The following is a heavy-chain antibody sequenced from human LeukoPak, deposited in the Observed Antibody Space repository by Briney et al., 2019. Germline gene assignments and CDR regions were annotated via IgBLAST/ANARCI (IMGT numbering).Heavy chain of an antibody. CDR3: ARGGGAAAGSLGY. J-gene: IGHJ4*02. Sequence: GGSLRLSCAASGFTFSSYSMNWVRQAPGKGLEWVSSISSSSSYIYYADSVKGRFTISRDNAKNSLYLQMNSLRAEDTAVYYCARGGGAAAGSLGYWGQGTLVTVSS. V-gene: IGHV3-21*01. CDR2: ISSSSSYI. CDR1: GFTFSSYS. D-gene: IGHD6-13*01.